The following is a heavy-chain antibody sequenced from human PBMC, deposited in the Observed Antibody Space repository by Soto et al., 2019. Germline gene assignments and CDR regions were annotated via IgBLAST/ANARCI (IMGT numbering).Heavy chain of an antibody. CDR2: ISAYNGNT. CDR3: ARDKIERYFDWGIDY. Sequence: GASVEVSCKXSGYTFTSYGISWVRQAPGQGLEWMGWISAYNGNTNYAQKLQGRVTMTTDTSTSTAYMELRSLRSDDTAVYYCARDKIERYFDWGIDYWGQGTLVTVSS. V-gene: IGHV1-18*01. CDR1: GYTFTSYG. D-gene: IGHD3-9*01. J-gene: IGHJ4*02.